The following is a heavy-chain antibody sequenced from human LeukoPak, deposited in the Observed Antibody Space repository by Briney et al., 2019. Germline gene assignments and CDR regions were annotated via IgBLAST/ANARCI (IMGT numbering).Heavy chain of an antibody. CDR1: GYTFTSYG. D-gene: IGHD3-9*01. Sequence: ASVKVSCMASGYTFTSYGISWVRQAPGQGLEWMGWISAYNGNTNYAQKLQGRVTMTTDTSTSTAYMELRSLRSDDTAVYYCARGERRYDILTDMDVWGKGTTVTVSS. CDR3: ARGERRYDILTDMDV. CDR2: ISAYNGNT. J-gene: IGHJ6*03. V-gene: IGHV1-18*01.